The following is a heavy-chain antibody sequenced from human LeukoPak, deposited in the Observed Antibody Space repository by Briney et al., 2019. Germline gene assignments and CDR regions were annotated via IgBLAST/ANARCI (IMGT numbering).Heavy chain of an antibody. CDR1: GGSLSGYY. Sequence: SETLSLTCAVYGGSLSGYYWSWIRQPPGKGLEWIGEFNHSGSTNYNPSLKSRVTISVDTSKNQFSLKLSSVTAADTAVYYCVASAGPPRSYYYFYGMDVWGQGTTVSVSS. CDR3: VASAGPPRSYYYFYGMDV. CDR2: FNHSGST. D-gene: IGHD6-13*01. J-gene: IGHJ6*02. V-gene: IGHV4-34*01.